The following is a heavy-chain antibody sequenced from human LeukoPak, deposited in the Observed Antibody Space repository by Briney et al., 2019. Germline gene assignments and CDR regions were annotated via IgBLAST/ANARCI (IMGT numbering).Heavy chain of an antibody. CDR3: ARDLEMGATPWGYYFDY. J-gene: IGHJ4*02. CDR1: GYTFTSYA. V-gene: IGHV1-3*01. D-gene: IGHD1-26*01. Sequence: ASVKVSCKASGYTFTSYAMHWVRQAPGQRLEWMGWINAGNGNTKYSQKFQGRVTITRDTSASTAYMELSSLRSEDTAVYYCARDLEMGATPWGYYFDYWGQGTLVTVSS. CDR2: INAGNGNT.